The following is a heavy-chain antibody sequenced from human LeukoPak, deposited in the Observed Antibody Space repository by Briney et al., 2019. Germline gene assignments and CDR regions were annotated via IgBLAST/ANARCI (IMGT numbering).Heavy chain of an antibody. CDR2: ISGSGGST. V-gene: IGHV3-23*01. Sequence: GGSLRLSCAASGFTFSSYAMSWVRQAPGRGLEWVSAISGSGGSTYYADSVKGRFTISRDNSKNTLYLQMNSLRAEDTAVYYCARDLVQLWSKDYWGQGTLVTVSS. CDR1: GFTFSSYA. J-gene: IGHJ4*02. CDR3: ARDLVQLWSKDY. D-gene: IGHD5-18*01.